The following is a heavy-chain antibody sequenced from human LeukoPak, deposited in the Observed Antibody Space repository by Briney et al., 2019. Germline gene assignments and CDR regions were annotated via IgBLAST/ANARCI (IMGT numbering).Heavy chain of an antibody. CDR3: ARVGAAVDFDY. V-gene: IGHV3-7*01. D-gene: IGHD6-13*01. CDR1: GFTFSAFW. CDR2: IKEDGSEK. Sequence: PGGSLRLSCAASGFTFSAFWMTWVRQAPGKGLEWVASIKEDGSEKFYVDSVKGRFTISRDNAKNSLYLQMNSLRAEDTAVYYCARVGAAVDFDYWGQGTLVTVSS. J-gene: IGHJ4*02.